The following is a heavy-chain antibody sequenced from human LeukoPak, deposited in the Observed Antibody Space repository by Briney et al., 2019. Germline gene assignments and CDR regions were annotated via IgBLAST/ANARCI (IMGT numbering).Heavy chain of an antibody. CDR3: ARTVAMIGMYYFDY. CDR1: GGSITSDRYY. Sequence: SETLSLTCTVSGGSITSDRYYWSWIRQPAGKGLEWMGRIFTSGSTHSDPSLKSRLTMSVDRPKNQFSLRLTSVTAADTGVYYCARTVAMIGMYYFDYWGQGTVVTVSS. V-gene: IGHV4-61*02. J-gene: IGHJ4*02. CDR2: IFTSGST. D-gene: IGHD5-12*01.